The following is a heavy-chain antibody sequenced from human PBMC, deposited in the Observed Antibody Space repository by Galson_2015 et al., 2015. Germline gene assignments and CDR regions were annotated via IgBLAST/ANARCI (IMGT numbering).Heavy chain of an antibody. CDR1: GFTFSNYG. Sequence: SLRLSCAASGFTFSNYGMHWVRQAPGKGPEWVAVISYDGSDKYYADSVKGRFTISRDDSKNTLYLQMNSLRVEDSAVYYCAKDLTGGFPIDYWGQGTLVTVSS. CDR2: ISYDGSDK. D-gene: IGHD4-23*01. V-gene: IGHV3-30*18. CDR3: AKDLTGGFPIDY. J-gene: IGHJ4*02.